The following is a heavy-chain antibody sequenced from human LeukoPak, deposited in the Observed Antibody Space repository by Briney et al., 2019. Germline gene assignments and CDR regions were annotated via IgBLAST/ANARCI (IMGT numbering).Heavy chain of an antibody. CDR2: VSWDSTRM. CDR3: SRSPDFWSALDF. CDR1: GFNFDAYA. J-gene: IGHJ4*02. D-gene: IGHD3-3*01. Sequence: PGGSLRLSCAASGFNFDAYAMRWVRQVPGRGLEWVSGVSWDSTRMAYADSVKGRFTISRDNAKNSLYLQMTSLRPEDTAVYYCSRSPDFWSALDFWGQGTLVAVSS. V-gene: IGHV3-9*01.